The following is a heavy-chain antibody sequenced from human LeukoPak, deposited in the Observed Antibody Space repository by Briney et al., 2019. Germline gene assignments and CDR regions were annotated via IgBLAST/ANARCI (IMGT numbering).Heavy chain of an antibody. Sequence: GGSLRLSCAASGFTVRSKYMSWVRQAPGKGPEWVSVILTGDNTYYSDSVRGRFTISRDHSRNTLYLQMNNLRAEDAAVYYCATELRYVGGYFDYWGQGTLVTVSS. CDR2: ILTGDNT. J-gene: IGHJ4*02. D-gene: IGHD3-9*01. CDR3: ATELRYVGGYFDY. V-gene: IGHV3-53*01. CDR1: GFTVRSKY.